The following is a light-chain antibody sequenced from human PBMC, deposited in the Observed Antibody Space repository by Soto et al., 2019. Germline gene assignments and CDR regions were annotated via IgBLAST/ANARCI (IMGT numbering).Light chain of an antibody. CDR1: SSDVGFYNF. V-gene: IGLV2-8*01. CDR2: EVT. J-gene: IGLJ1*01. CDR3: ASYDGTKLFV. Sequence: QSVLTQPPSASGSPGQSLTISCTGTSSDVGFYNFVSWYQQRPGKAPKLVIYEVTKRPSGVPDRFSGSKSGSTASLTVSGLQDDDEAEYYCASYDGTKLFVFGSGTKVTV.